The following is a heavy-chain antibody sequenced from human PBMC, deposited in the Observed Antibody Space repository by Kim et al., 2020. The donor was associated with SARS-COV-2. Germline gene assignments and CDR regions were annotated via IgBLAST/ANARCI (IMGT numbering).Heavy chain of an antibody. D-gene: IGHD3-22*01. CDR2: IRGSAAAGRT. CDR1: GFTFSAYA. V-gene: IGHV3-23*01. CDR3: ARRGYYYGSSGSHTFDI. J-gene: IGHJ3*02. Sequence: GGSLRLSCAASGFTFSAYAMSWVRQAPGKGLEWVSVIRGSAAAGRTYYADSVKGRFTISRDNSKNTVYLEMNNLRAEDTAVYYCARRGYYYGSSGSHTFDIWGQGTMVTVSS.